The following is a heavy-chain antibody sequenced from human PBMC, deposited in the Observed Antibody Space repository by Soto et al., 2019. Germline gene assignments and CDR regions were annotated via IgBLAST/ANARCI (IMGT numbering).Heavy chain of an antibody. Sequence: LSETLSLTCTVSGGSISSGGYYWSWIRQHPGKGLEWIGYIYYSGSTYYNPSLKSRVTISVDTSKNEVSLRLTSVTAADTAVYYCARLGGYYQALDSWGQGTLVIVSS. J-gene: IGHJ4*02. CDR2: IYYSGST. CDR1: GGSISSGGYY. CDR3: ARLGGYYQALDS. D-gene: IGHD3-22*01. V-gene: IGHV4-31*03.